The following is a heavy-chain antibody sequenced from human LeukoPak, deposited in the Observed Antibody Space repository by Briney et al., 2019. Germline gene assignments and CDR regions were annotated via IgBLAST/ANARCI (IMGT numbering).Heavy chain of an antibody. V-gene: IGHV3-23*01. Sequence: GGSLRLSCAASGFTFSSYMMNWVRQAPGKGLEWVSAISGSGGSTYYADSVKGRFTISRDNSKNTLYLQMNSLRAEDTAVYYCAKSQQWLSYFDYWGQGTLVTVSS. CDR2: ISGSGGST. CDR1: GFTFSSYM. J-gene: IGHJ4*02. D-gene: IGHD6-19*01. CDR3: AKSQQWLSYFDY.